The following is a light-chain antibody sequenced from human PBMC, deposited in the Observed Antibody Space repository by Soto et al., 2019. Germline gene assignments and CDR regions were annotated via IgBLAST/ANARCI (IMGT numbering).Light chain of an antibody. CDR2: TSN. CDR3: ATWDDSLXGYV. V-gene: IGLV1-44*01. Sequence: QSVLTEPPSASGTPGQRVTISCSGSNSNIGSNKVNCYQQLPGTAPKLLIYTSNQRPSGVPYRFSGSKSGTSASLAISGLQYEDEDDYDCATWDDSLXGYVVGTGTKVXV. CDR1: NSNIGSNK. J-gene: IGLJ1*01.